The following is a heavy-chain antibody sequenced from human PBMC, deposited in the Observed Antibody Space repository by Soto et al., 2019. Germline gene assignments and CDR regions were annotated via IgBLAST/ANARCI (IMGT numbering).Heavy chain of an antibody. J-gene: IGHJ6*02. D-gene: IGHD6-13*01. CDR3: AKIKRLGAAADYYYGMDV. CDR2: ISGSGGST. CDR1: GFTFSNYA. V-gene: IGHV3-23*01. Sequence: SLRLSCAASGFTFSNYAMSWVRQAPGKGLEWVSAISGSGGSTYYADSVKGRFTISRDNSKNTLCLQMNSLRAEDTAVYYCAKIKRLGAAADYYYGMDVWGQGTTVTVSS.